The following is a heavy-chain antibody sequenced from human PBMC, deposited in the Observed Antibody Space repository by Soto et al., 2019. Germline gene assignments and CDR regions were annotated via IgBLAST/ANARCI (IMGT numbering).Heavy chain of an antibody. D-gene: IGHD3-22*01. Sequence: QVQLVQSGAEVKKPGSSVKVSCKASGGTFSSYAISWVRQAPGQGLEWMGGIIPIFGTANYAQKFQGRVTITADESTSTAYMELSSLRSEDTAVYYCARDRYHPNYYDSSGHDAFDIWGQGTMVTVSS. V-gene: IGHV1-69*01. CDR2: IIPIFGTA. CDR3: ARDRYHPNYYDSSGHDAFDI. CDR1: GGTFSSYA. J-gene: IGHJ3*02.